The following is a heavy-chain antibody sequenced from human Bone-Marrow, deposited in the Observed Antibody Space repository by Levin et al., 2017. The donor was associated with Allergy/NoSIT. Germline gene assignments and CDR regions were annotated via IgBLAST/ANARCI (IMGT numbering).Heavy chain of an antibody. D-gene: IGHD3-22*01. V-gene: IGHV1-69*01. Sequence: KISCKASGGSFSTYAISWVRQAPGQGLEWMGGIIRLFGTANYAQKFQGRLTISADASTSTAHMELSSLRTEDTAVYYCARDDGKYYYDTSGPKDYYYSMDIWGQGTTVTVSS. CDR1: GGSFSTYA. J-gene: IGHJ6*02. CDR2: IIRLFGTA. CDR3: ARDDGKYYYDTSGPKDYYYSMDI.